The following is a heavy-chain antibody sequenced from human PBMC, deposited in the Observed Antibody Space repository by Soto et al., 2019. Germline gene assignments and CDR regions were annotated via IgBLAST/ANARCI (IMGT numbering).Heavy chain of an antibody. CDR2: IYSSGKT. CDR3: ARHLYGFDY. D-gene: IGHD2-8*01. CDR1: SDSISGLY. J-gene: IGHJ4*02. Sequence: SETLSLTCTVSSDSISGLYWTWIRQPAGKGLEWIGRIYSSGKTNYNPSLTGRVTISVDTSKNQFSLKLSSATAADTAVYYCARHLYGFDYWGQGTLVTVSS. V-gene: IGHV4-4*07.